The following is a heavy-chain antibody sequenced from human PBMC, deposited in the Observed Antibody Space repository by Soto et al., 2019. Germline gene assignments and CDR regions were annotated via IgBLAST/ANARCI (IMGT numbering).Heavy chain of an antibody. Sequence: QVQLVQSGAEVKKPGASVKVSCKASGYTFNSYDINWVRQATGQGLEWMGWMNPNSGNTGYAQKVQGRVTMSRNTSTNTGYMLRSRLGSKDTAVYYCAKTLYGDHVDYSGQETQITDTS. CDR3: AKTLYGDHVDY. D-gene: IGHD4-17*01. CDR1: GYTFNSYD. CDR2: MNPNSGNT. V-gene: IGHV1-8*01. J-gene: IGHJ4*02.